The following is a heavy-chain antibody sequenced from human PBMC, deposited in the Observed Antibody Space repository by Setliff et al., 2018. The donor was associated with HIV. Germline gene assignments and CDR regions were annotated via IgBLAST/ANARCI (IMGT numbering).Heavy chain of an antibody. CDR3: ARDSANGKTANPNYLDV. J-gene: IGHJ6*03. V-gene: IGHV4-31*03. CDR1: GGSISSSGDY. Sequence: PSETLSLTCTVSGGSISSSGDYWSWVRQHPGKGLEWIGYIYYTGSTYSNPSLQSRVRISVDTSKNQFSLRLSFVTAADTAVYYCARDSANGKTANPNYLDVWGKGTTVTVSS. D-gene: IGHD2-8*01. CDR2: IYYTGST.